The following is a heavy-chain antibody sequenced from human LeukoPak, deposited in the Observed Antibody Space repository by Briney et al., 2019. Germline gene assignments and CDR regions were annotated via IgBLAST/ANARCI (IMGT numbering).Heavy chain of an antibody. V-gene: IGHV3-11*01. J-gene: IGHJ4*02. CDR1: GFTFSDYY. CDR2: ISSSGSTI. D-gene: IGHD6-19*01. Sequence: GGSLRLSCAASGFTFSDYYMSWIRQAPGKGLEWVSYISSSGSTIYYADSVKGRFTISRDNAKNSLYLRMNSLRAEDAAVYYCARDLHIAVAGTYVYWGQGTLVTVSS. CDR3: ARDLHIAVAGTYVY.